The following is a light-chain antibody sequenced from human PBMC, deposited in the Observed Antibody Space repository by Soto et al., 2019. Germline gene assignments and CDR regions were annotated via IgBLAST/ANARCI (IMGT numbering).Light chain of an antibody. CDR2: GAS. CDR3: QQYGSSPRT. J-gene: IGKJ1*01. Sequence: ETVLTHSPGTLDLSQGERATLSCRSSQRVSSNYLAWYQQKPGQAPRLLIYGASRRATGIPDRFSGSGSGTDFTLTISRLEPDDFAVYYCQQYGSSPRTFGQGTKVDI. CDR1: QRVSSNY. V-gene: IGKV3-20*01.